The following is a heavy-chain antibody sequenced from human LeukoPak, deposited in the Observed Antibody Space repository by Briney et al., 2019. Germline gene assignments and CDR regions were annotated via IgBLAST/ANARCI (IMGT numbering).Heavy chain of an antibody. V-gene: IGHV4-34*01. CDR3: ARGGEYYYDSSVFY. Sequence: PSETLSLTCAVYGGSFSGYYWSWIRQPPGKGLERIGEINHSGSTKYNASLKSRATISVDTSKKQLSLKLSSVTAADTAVYYCARGGEYYYDSSVFYWGQGTLVTVSS. CDR1: GGSFSGYY. D-gene: IGHD3-22*01. J-gene: IGHJ4*02. CDR2: INHSGST.